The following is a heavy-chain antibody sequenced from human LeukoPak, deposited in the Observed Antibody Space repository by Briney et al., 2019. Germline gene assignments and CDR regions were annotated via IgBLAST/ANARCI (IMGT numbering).Heavy chain of an antibody. V-gene: IGHV3-21*01. CDR2: ISSSSSYI. Sequence: PGGSLRLSCAASGFTFSSYSMNWVRQARGQGLEWVSSISSSSSYIYYADSVKGRFTISRDNAKNSLYLQMNSLRAEDTAVYYCARAGGGYYGSVLLGYFDYWGQGTLVTVSS. CDR3: ARAGGGYYGSVLLGYFDY. D-gene: IGHD3-10*01. CDR1: GFTFSSYS. J-gene: IGHJ4*02.